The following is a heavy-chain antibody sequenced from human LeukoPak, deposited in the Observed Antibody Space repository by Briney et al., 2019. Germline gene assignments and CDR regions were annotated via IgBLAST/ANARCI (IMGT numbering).Heavy chain of an antibody. V-gene: IGHV3-21*01. CDR1: GFTFSSYS. CDR2: ISSSSSYI. Sequence: GGSLRLSCAASGFTFSSYSMNWVRQAPGKGLEWVSSISSSSSYIYYADSVKGRFTISRDNAKNSLYLQMNSLRAEDTAVYYCARDSEGGLGYYFDYWGQGTLVTVSS. D-gene: IGHD3-16*01. J-gene: IGHJ4*02. CDR3: ARDSEGGLGYYFDY.